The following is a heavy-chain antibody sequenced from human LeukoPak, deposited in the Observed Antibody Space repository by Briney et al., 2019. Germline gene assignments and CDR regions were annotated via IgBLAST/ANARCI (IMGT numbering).Heavy chain of an antibody. CDR3: ARDFGGDGYNS. Sequence: AGGSLRLSCAASGFTFSDYGMHWVRQAPGKGLEWVAVIWFDESNKYYADSVKGRFTISRDNSKNTLYLQMNSLRVEDTAVYYCARDFGGDGYNSWGQGTLVTVSS. CDR2: IWFDESNK. CDR1: GFTFSDYG. J-gene: IGHJ4*02. D-gene: IGHD5-24*01. V-gene: IGHV3-33*01.